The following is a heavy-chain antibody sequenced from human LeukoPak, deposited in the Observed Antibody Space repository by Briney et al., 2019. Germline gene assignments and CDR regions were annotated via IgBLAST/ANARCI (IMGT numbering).Heavy chain of an antibody. CDR1: GFTFTSYT. CDR2: ISSSGSYI. Sequence: PGGSLRLSCAASGFTFTSYTMNWVRQAPGKGLEWVSDISSSGSYIDYADSVKGRFTISRDNAKNSLYLQMNSLRAEDTAVYYCARGSRSLWFGELLPQTPYYFDYWGQGTLVTVSS. J-gene: IGHJ4*02. CDR3: ARGSRSLWFGELLPQTPYYFDY. D-gene: IGHD3-10*01. V-gene: IGHV3-21*01.